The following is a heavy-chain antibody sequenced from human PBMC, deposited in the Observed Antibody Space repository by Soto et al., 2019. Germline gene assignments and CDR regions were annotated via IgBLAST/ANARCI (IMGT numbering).Heavy chain of an antibody. CDR2: INSGSSTI. D-gene: IGHD3-3*01. J-gene: IGHJ4*02. CDR3: VRVRVVTPTGPHFDY. CDR1: GFTFSSYS. V-gene: IGHV3-48*01. Sequence: PGGSLRLSCAGFGFTFSSYSMNWVRQAPGKGLEWVSYINSGSSTIYYADSVRGRFTISRDNAKNSLYLQMNSLRAEDTAIYYCVRVRVVTPTGPHFDYWGQGTLVTVYS.